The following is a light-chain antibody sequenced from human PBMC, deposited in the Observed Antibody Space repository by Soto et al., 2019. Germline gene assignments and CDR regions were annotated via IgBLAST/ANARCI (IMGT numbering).Light chain of an antibody. CDR1: QSVSSSY. CDR2: GAS. Sequence: EIVLTQSPGPLSLSPGERATLSCRSSQSVSSSYLGWYQQKPGQAPRLLIYGASSRATGIPDRFSGSGSGTDFTLTISRLEPEDFAVYYCQQYNDWPRTFGQGTKVDIK. J-gene: IGKJ1*01. V-gene: IGKV3-20*01. CDR3: QQYNDWPRT.